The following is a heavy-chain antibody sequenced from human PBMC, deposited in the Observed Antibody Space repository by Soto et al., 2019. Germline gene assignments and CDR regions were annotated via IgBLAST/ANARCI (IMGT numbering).Heavy chain of an antibody. V-gene: IGHV4-34*01. CDR1: GGSFSGYY. J-gene: IGHJ6*02. D-gene: IGHD3-10*01. CDR3: ARSRRGWDYYSGMDV. Sequence: PSETLSLTCAVYGGSFSGYYWSWIRQPPGKGLEWIGEINHSGSTNYNPSLKNRVTISVDTSKNQFSLNLSSVTAADTAVYYCARSRRGWDYYSGMDVWGQGTTVTVSS. CDR2: INHSGST.